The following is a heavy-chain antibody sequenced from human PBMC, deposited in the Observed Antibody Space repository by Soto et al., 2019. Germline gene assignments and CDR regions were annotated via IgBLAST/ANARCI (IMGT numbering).Heavy chain of an antibody. CDR3: AREPNYFDY. V-gene: IGHV1-18*01. J-gene: IGHJ4*02. CDR2: ISAHNGNK. Sequence: ASVKVSCKASGYTFTSYDINWVRQAPGQGLEWMGWISAHNGNKKYAQKLQGRVTMTTDTSTSTAYMELRSLRSDDTAVYYCAREPNYFDYWGQGTLVTVSS. CDR1: GYTFTSYD.